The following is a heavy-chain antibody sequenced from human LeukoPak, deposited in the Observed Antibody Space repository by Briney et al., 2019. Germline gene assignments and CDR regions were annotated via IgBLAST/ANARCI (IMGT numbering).Heavy chain of an antibody. CDR2: VYYSGST. CDR3: ARAVTLRYFDWLLPYYMDV. Sequence: NPSETLSLTCTVSGGSISSTSYYWGWIRQPPGKGLEWIGSVYYSGSTYYNPYLKSRVTIAIDTSRNQFSLKLSSVTAADTAAYSCARAVTLRYFDWLLPYYMDVWGKGTTVTVSS. CDR1: GGSISSTSYY. D-gene: IGHD3-9*01. J-gene: IGHJ6*03. V-gene: IGHV4-39*07.